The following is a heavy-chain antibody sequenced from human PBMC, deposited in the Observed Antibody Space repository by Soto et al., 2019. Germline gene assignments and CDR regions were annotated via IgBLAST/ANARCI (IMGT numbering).Heavy chain of an antibody. V-gene: IGHV1-18*01. CDR1: GYTFTSYG. J-gene: IGHJ6*02. Sequence: QVQLVQSGAEVKKPGASVKVSCKASGYTFTSYGITWVRQAPGQGLEWMGWISAYDGNTNYAQKLQGRVTMTTDTSTRTAYMELRCLRSDDTAVYYCARGRVSLQPDYYYYGMYVWGQGTTVTVSS. CDR3: ARGRVSLQPDYYYYGMYV. D-gene: IGHD5-18*01. CDR2: ISAYDGNT.